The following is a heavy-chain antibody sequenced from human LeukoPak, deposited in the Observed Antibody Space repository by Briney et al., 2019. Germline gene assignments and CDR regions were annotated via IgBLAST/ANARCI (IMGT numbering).Heavy chain of an antibody. CDR1: GYTFTGYY. Sequence: GASVKVSRKASGYTFTGYYMHWVRQAPGQGLEWMGWINPDTGATDIAQKFQGRVTMTRDTSISAAYMELSRLRSDDTAVYYCTRDHCSYINCYEDYYYGMDVWGQGTTVTVSS. CDR3: TRDHCSYINCYEDYYYGMDV. D-gene: IGHD2-2*01. V-gene: IGHV1-2*02. CDR2: INPDTGAT. J-gene: IGHJ6*02.